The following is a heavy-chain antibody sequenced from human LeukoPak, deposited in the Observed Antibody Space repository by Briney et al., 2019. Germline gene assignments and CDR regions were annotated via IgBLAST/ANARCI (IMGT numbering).Heavy chain of an antibody. D-gene: IGHD6-13*01. Sequence: SETLSLTCTVSGGSISSYYWSWIRQPPGKGLEWIGYIYYSGSTNYNPSLKSRVTISVDTSKNQFSLKLSSVTAADTAVYYCARIIAAAGTWWFDPWGQGTLVTVSS. CDR1: GGSISSYY. CDR2: IYYSGST. CDR3: ARIIAAAGTWWFDP. V-gene: IGHV4-59*08. J-gene: IGHJ5*02.